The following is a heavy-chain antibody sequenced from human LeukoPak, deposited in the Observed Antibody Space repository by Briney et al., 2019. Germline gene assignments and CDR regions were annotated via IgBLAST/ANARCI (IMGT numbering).Heavy chain of an antibody. V-gene: IGHV3-48*02. D-gene: IGHD3-10*01. CDR1: GFTFSSYS. J-gene: IGHJ4*02. CDR3: ARDVKGFPPYYFDY. CDR2: ISSSSSTI. Sequence: GGSLRLSCAASGFTFSSYSMNWVRQAPGKGLEWVSYISSSSSTIYYADSVKGRFTISRDNAKNSLYLQMNSLRDEDTAVCYCARDVKGFPPYYFDYWGQGTLVTVSS.